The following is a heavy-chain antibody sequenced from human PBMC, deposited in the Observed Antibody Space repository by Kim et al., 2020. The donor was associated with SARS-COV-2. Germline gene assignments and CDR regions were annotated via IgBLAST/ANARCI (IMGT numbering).Heavy chain of an antibody. D-gene: IGHD1-26*01. V-gene: IGHV1-46*01. CDR2: INPAGGGT. Sequence: ASVKVSCKASGYTFTNYYIHWVRQAPGQGLEWMGIINPAGGGTSYAQNFQGRVTMTRDTSTSTVFMELSSLRSEDTAVYYCARDPGGIVGAHVGDPFDMWGQGTLVTVSS. J-gene: IGHJ3*02. CDR3: ARDPGGIVGAHVGDPFDM. CDR1: GYTFTNYY.